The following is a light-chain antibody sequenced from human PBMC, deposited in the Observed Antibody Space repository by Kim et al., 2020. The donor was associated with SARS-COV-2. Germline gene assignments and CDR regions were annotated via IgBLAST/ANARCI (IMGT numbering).Light chain of an antibody. CDR2: DAS. J-gene: IGKJ1*01. CDR1: QSVSSY. V-gene: IGKV3-11*01. Sequence: PGERATLSCRASQSVSSYLAWYQQKPGQAPRLLIYDASNRATGIPARFSGSGSGTDFTLTISSLEPEDFAVYYCQQRSNWPPWTFGQGTKVDIK. CDR3: QQRSNWPPWT.